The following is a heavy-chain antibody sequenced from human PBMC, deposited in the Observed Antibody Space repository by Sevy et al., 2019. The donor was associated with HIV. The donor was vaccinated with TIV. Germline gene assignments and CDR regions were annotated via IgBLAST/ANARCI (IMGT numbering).Heavy chain of an antibody. CDR1: GFTFSSYG. J-gene: IGHJ4*02. V-gene: IGHV3-33*01. CDR2: IWYDGSNK. CDR3: PRDLGSSGYDY. D-gene: IGHD6-19*01. Sequence: GGSLRLSCTASGFTFSSYGMHWVRQAPGKGLEWVAVIWYDGSNKYYADSVKGRFTISRDNSKNTLYLQMNSLRAEDTAVYYCPRDLGSSGYDYWGQGTLVTVSS.